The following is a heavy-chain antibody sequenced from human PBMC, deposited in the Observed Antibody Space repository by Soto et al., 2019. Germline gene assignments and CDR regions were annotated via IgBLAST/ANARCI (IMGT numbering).Heavy chain of an antibody. V-gene: IGHV4-34*01. CDR1: GGSFSGYY. Sequence: PSETLSLTCAVYGGSFSGYYWSWIRQPPGKGLEWIGEINHSGSTNYNPSLKSRVTISVDTSKNQFSLKLSSVTAADTAVYYCARGRRLRRCWFAPWGQGTLVTVSS. CDR2: INHSGST. J-gene: IGHJ5*02. D-gene: IGHD4-17*01. CDR3: ARGRRLRRCWFAP.